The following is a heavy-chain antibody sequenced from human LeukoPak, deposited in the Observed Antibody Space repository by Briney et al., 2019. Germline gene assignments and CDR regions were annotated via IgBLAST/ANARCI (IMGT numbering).Heavy chain of an antibody. CDR2: ISAYNGDT. CDR3: ARSYDILTGYDAFDI. D-gene: IGHD3-9*01. CDR1: GYTFSNSG. Sequence: GASVKVSCKASGYTFSNSGISWVRQAPGQGLAWMGWISAYNGDTNYAQKFQGRVTITRDTSASTAYMELSSLRSEDTAVYYCARSYDILTGYDAFDIWGQGTMVTVSS. J-gene: IGHJ3*02. V-gene: IGHV1-18*01.